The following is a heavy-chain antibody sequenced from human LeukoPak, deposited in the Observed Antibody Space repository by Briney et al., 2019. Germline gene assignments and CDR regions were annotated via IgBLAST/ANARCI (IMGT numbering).Heavy chain of an antibody. Sequence: GGSLRLSCAASGFTVSSNYMSWVRQAPGKGLEWVSVIYSGGSTYYADSVKGRFTISRDNSKNTLYLQMNSLRAEDTAVYYCARDGADCSSTSRYDWGQGTLVTVSS. CDR2: IYSGGST. J-gene: IGHJ4*02. CDR3: ARDGADCSSTSRYD. V-gene: IGHV3-53*01. CDR1: GFTVSSNY. D-gene: IGHD2-2*01.